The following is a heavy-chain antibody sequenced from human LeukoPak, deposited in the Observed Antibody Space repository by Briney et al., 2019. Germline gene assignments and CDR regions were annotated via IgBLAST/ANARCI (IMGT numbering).Heavy chain of an antibody. V-gene: IGHV4-39*07. CDR2: IYYSGST. D-gene: IGHD3-3*01. CDR1: GGSISSSSYY. CDR3: VSGRWSGYYFDT. Sequence: PSETLSLTCTVSGGSISSSSYYWGWIRQPPGKGLEWIGSIYYSGSTYYNPSLKSRVTISVDTSKNQFSLKLSSVTAADTAVYYCVSGRWSGYYFDTWGQGTRVAVSS. J-gene: IGHJ4*02.